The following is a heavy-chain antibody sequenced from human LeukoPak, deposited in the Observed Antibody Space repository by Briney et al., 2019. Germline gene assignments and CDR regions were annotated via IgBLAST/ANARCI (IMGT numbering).Heavy chain of an antibody. V-gene: IGHV3-21*04. Sequence: GGSLRLSCAASEFTFSTYSMNWVRQAPGKGLEWVSSISSGSTYIYYADSVKGRFTISRDNAKNSLYLQMNSLKSEDTALYFCTTSYSGNSWYDWFGPWGQGTLVTVSS. CDR3: TTSYSGNSWYDWFGP. D-gene: IGHD6-13*01. CDR2: ISSGSTYI. J-gene: IGHJ5*02. CDR1: EFTFSTYS.